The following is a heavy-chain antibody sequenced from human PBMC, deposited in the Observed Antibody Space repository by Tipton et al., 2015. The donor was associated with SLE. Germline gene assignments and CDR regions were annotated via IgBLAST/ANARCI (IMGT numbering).Heavy chain of an antibody. J-gene: IGHJ4*02. V-gene: IGHV3-9*01. CDR3: AKGDCTGGVCPDY. CDR2: ISWNSGSI. Sequence: SLRLSCAASGFTFDDYAMHWVRQAPGKGLEWVSGISWNSGSIGYADSVKGRFTISRDNAKNSLYLQMNSLRAEDTAVYYCAKGDCTGGVCPDYWGQGTLVTVSS. D-gene: IGHD2-8*02. CDR1: GFTFDDYA.